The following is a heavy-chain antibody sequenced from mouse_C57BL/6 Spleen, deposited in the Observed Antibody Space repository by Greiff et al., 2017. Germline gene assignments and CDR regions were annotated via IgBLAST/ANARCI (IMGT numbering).Heavy chain of an antibody. D-gene: IGHD2-3*01. J-gene: IGHJ3*01. Sequence: QVQLQQPGAELVMPGASVKLSCKASGYTFTSYWMHWVKQRPGQGLEWIGEIDPSDSYTNYNQKFKGKSTLTVDKSSSTAYMQLSSLTSEDSAVYYCASSYDGYYSAWFADWGQATLVTVCA. CDR2: IDPSDSYT. CDR3: ASSYDGYYSAWFAD. V-gene: IGHV1-69*01. CDR1: GYTFTSYW.